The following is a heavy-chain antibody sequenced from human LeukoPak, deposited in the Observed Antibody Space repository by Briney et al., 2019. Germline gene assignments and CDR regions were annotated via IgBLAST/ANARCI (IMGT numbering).Heavy chain of an antibody. V-gene: IGHV5-51*01. D-gene: IGHD3-22*01. Sequence: GESLKISCKGSGYSFTSYWIGWVRQMPGKGLEWMGIIYPGDSDTRYSPSLQGQVTISADKSISTAYLQWSSLKASDTAMYYCASAFRYDSSGYYTWFDYWGQGTLVTVSS. CDR2: IYPGDSDT. CDR1: GYSFTSYW. J-gene: IGHJ4*02. CDR3: ASAFRYDSSGYYTWFDY.